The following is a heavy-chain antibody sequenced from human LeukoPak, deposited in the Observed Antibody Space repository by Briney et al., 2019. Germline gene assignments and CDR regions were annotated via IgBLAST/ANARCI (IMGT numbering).Heavy chain of an antibody. CDR1: GYTFTAYY. Sequence: APVKVSSTASGYTFTAYYMHWVRHTPGQGLVWIGWINPNSGGTNYAQKFEGRVTMTRDTSISTAYMELSRLRSDGTAVYYCARRSIWFSDFDYWGQGTLVTVSS. CDR3: ARRSIWFSDFDY. CDR2: INPNSGGT. V-gene: IGHV1-2*02. D-gene: IGHD3-10*01. J-gene: IGHJ4*02.